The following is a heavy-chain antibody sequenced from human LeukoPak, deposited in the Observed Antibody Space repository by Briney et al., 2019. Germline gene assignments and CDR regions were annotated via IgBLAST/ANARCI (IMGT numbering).Heavy chain of an antibody. CDR1: GCTFGDYA. V-gene: IGHV3-49*03. CDR2: IRVKAYGGTT. Sequence: GGSLRLSCTPSGCTFGDYAMSWFRQAPGKGLEWVGFIRVKAYGGTTEYAASVKGKFTISRDDSKSIAYLQMNSLKTEDTAVYYCTRHVGGSGWYLTGWFDPWGQGTLVTVSS. J-gene: IGHJ5*02. D-gene: IGHD6-19*01. CDR3: TRHVGGSGWYLTGWFDP.